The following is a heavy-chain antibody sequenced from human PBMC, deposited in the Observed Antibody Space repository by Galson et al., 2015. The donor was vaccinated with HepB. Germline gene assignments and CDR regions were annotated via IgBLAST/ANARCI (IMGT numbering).Heavy chain of an antibody. CDR1: GFTFSTYW. V-gene: IGHV3-74*01. CDR2: INSDGSST. CDR3: ARARIAVAGFDY. J-gene: IGHJ4*02. Sequence: SLRLSCAASGFTFSTYWMHWVRHAPGKGLVWVSRINSDGSSTTYADSVKGRFTISRDNAKNTLYLQMNSLRAEDTAVYCCARARIAVAGFDYWGQGTLVTVFS. D-gene: IGHD6-19*01.